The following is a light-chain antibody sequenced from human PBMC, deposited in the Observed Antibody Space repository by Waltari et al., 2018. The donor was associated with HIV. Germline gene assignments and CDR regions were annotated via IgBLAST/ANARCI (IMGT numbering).Light chain of an antibody. Sequence: DIHMTPSPSTLSAFVGDRVTITCRASQGISNWLAWYRQKPGKAPKLLIHKASVLENGVSSRFSGSRVGTDFTLIIDSLEPDDFATYYCQQYNSDPSFGQGTRL. CDR3: QQYNSDPS. J-gene: IGKJ5*01. V-gene: IGKV1-5*03. CDR2: KAS. CDR1: QGISNW.